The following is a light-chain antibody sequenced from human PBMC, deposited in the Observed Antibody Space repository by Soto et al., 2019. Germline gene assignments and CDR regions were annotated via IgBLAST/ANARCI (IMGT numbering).Light chain of an antibody. V-gene: IGKV1-39*01. CDR1: QSISIY. CDR3: QQRYTSLALT. CDR2: GAA. Sequence: DIQLTQSPSSLSASVGDRVTITCRASQSISIYLNWYQHKPGRAPKLLIFGAATLHTGVPPRFSGRGSGTNFTLTITSLQPEDFATYYCQQRYTSLALTFGGGTKVEI. J-gene: IGKJ4*01.